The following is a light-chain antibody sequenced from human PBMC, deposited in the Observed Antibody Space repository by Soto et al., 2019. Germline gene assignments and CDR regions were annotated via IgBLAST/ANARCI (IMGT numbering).Light chain of an antibody. V-gene: IGKV3-20*01. CDR1: QSVSSSF. Sequence: EIVLTQSPGTLSLSPGERATLSCRASQSVSSSFLAWYQQKPGQAPRLLIHGASSRATGIPDRISGSGSGTDVTLTISRLEPEDFAVYYCQQYGSPPITFGQGTRLEI. CDR2: GAS. J-gene: IGKJ5*01. CDR3: QQYGSPPIT.